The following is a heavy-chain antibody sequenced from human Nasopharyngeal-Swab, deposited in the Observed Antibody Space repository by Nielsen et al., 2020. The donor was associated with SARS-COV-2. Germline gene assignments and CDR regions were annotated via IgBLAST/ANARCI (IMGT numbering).Heavy chain of an antibody. CDR3: ARDWAYYYDSSGYSHWDAFDI. J-gene: IGHJ3*02. Sequence: GGSLRLSCAASGLTVSSNYRSWVRQAPGKGLEWVSVIYSGVSTYYAYSVKGRFTISRDNSKNTLYLQMNSLRAEDTAVYYCARDWAYYYDSSGYSHWDAFDIWGQGTMVTVSS. CDR1: GLTVSSNY. D-gene: IGHD3-22*01. CDR2: IYSGVST. V-gene: IGHV3-53*01.